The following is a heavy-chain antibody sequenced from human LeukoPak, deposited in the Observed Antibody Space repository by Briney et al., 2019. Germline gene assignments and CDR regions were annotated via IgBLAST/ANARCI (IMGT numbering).Heavy chain of an antibody. Sequence: SETLSLTCTVSGGSISNYYWNWIRQPPGKGLEFIGYIDYSGSTTYNPSLKSRVTISVDTSKNQFSLKLISVTAADTAVYYCARRGYSSGWYYFDYWGQGTLVTVSS. CDR2: IDYSGST. CDR3: ARRGYSSGWYYFDY. V-gene: IGHV4-59*08. D-gene: IGHD6-19*01. J-gene: IGHJ4*02. CDR1: GGSISNYY.